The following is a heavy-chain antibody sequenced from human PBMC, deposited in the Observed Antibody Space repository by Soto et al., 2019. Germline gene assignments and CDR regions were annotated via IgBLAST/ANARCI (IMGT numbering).Heavy chain of an antibody. J-gene: IGHJ6*02. CDR3: ARERGSSWYRDPNYYGMDV. Sequence: GGSLRLSCAASGFTFSSYGMHWVRQAPGKGLEWVAVIWYDGSNKYYADSVKGRFTISRDNSKNTLYLQMNSLRAEDTAVYYCARERGSSWYRDPNYYGMDVWGQGTTVTVSS. V-gene: IGHV3-33*01. D-gene: IGHD6-13*01. CDR2: IWYDGSNK. CDR1: GFTFSSYG.